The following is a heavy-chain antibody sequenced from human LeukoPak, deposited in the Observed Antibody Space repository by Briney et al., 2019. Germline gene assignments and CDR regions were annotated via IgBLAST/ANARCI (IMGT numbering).Heavy chain of an antibody. CDR2: ISYDGSNK. D-gene: IGHD4-11*01. CDR1: GFTFSSYG. CDR3: AKAYSDYGVDYYYYGMDV. J-gene: IGHJ6*02. V-gene: IGHV3-30*18. Sequence: GRSLRLSCAASGFTFSSYGIHWVRQASDKGLEWVAIISYDGSNKYYADSVKGRFTISRDNSKNTLYLQMNSLRAEDTAVYYCAKAYSDYGVDYYYYGMDVWGQGTTVTVSS.